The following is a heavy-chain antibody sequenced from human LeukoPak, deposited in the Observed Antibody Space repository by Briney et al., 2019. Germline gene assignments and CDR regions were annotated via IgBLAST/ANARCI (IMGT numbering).Heavy chain of an antibody. J-gene: IGHJ4*02. D-gene: IGHD2-2*02. CDR2: IKSKSERGTT. CDR1: GFTFSNGW. Sequence: GGSLRLSCAASGFTFSNGWMSWVRQAPGKGLEWVGRIKSKSERGTTDYAAPVKGRFTISRDGSTNTVYLHMNSLKTEDTAVYFFTLHLYCSTSSRHTLDNWGQGNLGAV. CDR3: TLHLYCSTSSRHTLDN. V-gene: IGHV3-15*01.